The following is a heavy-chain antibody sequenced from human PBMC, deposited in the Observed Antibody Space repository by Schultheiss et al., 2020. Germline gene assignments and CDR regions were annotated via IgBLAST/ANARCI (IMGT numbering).Heavy chain of an antibody. CDR2: ISWNSGSI. Sequence: GGSLRLSCAASGFTFDDYAMHWVRQAPGKGLEWVSGISWNSGSIGYADSVKGRFTISRDNAKNSLYLQMNSLRAEDTALYYCAKDIRGTYSYSGMDVWGQGTTVTVSS. CDR1: GFTFDDYA. V-gene: IGHV3-9*01. CDR3: AKDIRGTYSYSGMDV. D-gene: IGHD6-13*01. J-gene: IGHJ6*02.